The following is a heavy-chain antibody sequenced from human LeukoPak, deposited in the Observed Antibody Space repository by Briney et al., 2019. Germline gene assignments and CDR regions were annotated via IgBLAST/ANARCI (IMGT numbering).Heavy chain of an antibody. J-gene: IGHJ5*02. D-gene: IGHD6-6*01. CDR2: IYTSGST. CDR3: ARDYSSSFEGGWFDP. CDR1: GGSISSGSYY. Sequence: SQTLSLTCTVSGGSISSGSYYWSWIRQPAGKGLECIGRIYTSGSTNYNPSLKSRVTISVDTPKNQSTLKLSSVTAADTAVYYCARDYSSSFEGGWFDPWGQGTLVTVSS. V-gene: IGHV4-61*02.